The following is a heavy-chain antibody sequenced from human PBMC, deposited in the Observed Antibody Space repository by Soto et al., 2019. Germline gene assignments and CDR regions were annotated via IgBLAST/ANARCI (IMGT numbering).Heavy chain of an antibody. CDR2: IYSGGST. D-gene: IGHD3-22*01. CDR3: ARSYYDSSGYYYWFDP. Sequence: GGSLRLSCAASGFTVSSNYMSWVRQAPGKGLEWVSVIYSGGSTYYADSVKGRFTISRDNSKNTLYLQMNSLRAEDTAVYYCARSYYDSSGYYYWFDPWGQGTLVTAPQ. J-gene: IGHJ5*02. V-gene: IGHV3-53*01. CDR1: GFTVSSNY.